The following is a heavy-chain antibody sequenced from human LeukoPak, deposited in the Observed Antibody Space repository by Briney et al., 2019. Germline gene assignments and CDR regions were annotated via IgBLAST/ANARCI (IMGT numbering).Heavy chain of an antibody. Sequence: GGSLRLSCAASGFTFSSYSMNWVRQAPGKGLEWVGRIKSKTDGGTTDYAAPVKGRFTISRDDSKNTLYLQMNSLKTEDTAVYYCTTAVTTGTFDYWGQGTLVTVSS. CDR2: IKSKTDGGTT. CDR1: GFTFSSYS. J-gene: IGHJ4*02. D-gene: IGHD4-17*01. CDR3: TTAVTTGTFDY. V-gene: IGHV3-15*01.